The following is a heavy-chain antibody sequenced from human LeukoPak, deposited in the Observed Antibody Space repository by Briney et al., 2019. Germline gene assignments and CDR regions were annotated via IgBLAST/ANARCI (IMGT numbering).Heavy chain of an antibody. J-gene: IGHJ4*01. CDR1: GGSISSSSYY. V-gene: IGHV4-39*01. CDR3: ARLEVGALGY. Sequence: TSETLSLTCTVSGGSISSSSYYWGWIRQPPGKGLEWIGSIYYSGSTHYNPSLKSRVTISVDTSKNQFSLKLSSVTAADTAVYYCARLEVGALGYWGQEPWSPSPQ. D-gene: IGHD1-26*01. CDR2: IYYSGST.